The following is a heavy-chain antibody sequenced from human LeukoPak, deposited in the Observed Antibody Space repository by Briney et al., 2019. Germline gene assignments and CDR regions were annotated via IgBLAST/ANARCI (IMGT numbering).Heavy chain of an antibody. V-gene: IGHV7-4-1*02. CDR1: GYTFTSYA. Sequence: ASVKVSCTASGYTFTSYAMNWVRQAPGQGLEWMGWINTNTGNPTYAQGFTGRFVFSLDTSVSTAYLQISSLKAEDTAVYYCARGDPDWLLYGLWDYWGQGTLVTVSS. CDR2: INTNTGNP. CDR3: ARGDPDWLLYGLWDY. J-gene: IGHJ4*02. D-gene: IGHD3-9*01.